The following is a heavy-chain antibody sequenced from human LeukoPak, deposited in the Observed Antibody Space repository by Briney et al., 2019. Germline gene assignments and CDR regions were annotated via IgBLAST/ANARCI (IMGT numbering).Heavy chain of an antibody. J-gene: IGHJ4*02. Sequence: ASVKVSCKASGYTFTSYDINWVRQATGQGLEWMGWMNPNSGNTGYAQKFQGRVTITRNTSISTAYMELSSLRSEDTAVYYCARRHGGLMSFDYWGQGTLVTVSS. CDR3: ARRHGGLMSFDY. D-gene: IGHD4-23*01. V-gene: IGHV1-8*03. CDR2: MNPNSGNT. CDR1: GYTFTSYD.